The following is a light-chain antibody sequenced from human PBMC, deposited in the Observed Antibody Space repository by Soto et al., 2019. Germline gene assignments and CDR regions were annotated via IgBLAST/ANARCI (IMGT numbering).Light chain of an antibody. V-gene: IGLV2-23*02. CDR2: EVT. CDR3: FSYAGNSIWL. J-gene: IGLJ2*01. Sequence: QAALTQPASVSGSPGQSITISCTGTRIDVGSYNSIAWYQQHPDKAPRVVIFEVTKRPSGISDRFSGSKSGYTASLTISGLQAEDEADYFCFSYAGNSIWLFGGGTKLTVL. CDR1: RIDVGSYNS.